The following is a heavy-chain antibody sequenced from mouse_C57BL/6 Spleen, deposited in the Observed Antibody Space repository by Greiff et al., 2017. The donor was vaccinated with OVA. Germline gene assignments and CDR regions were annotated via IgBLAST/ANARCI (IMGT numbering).Heavy chain of an antibody. V-gene: IGHV1-61*01. Sequence: VQLQQPGAELVRPGSSVKLSCKASGYTFTSYWMDWVKQRPGQGLEWIGNIYPSDSETHYNQKFKDKATLTVDKSSSTAYMQLSSLTSEDSAVYYCARSTTVVPFDYWGQGTTLTVSS. CDR2: IYPSDSET. CDR3: ARSTTVVPFDY. J-gene: IGHJ2*01. CDR1: GYTFTSYW. D-gene: IGHD1-1*01.